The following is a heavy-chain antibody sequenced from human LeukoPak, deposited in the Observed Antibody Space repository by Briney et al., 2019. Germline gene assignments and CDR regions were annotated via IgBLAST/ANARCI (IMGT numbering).Heavy chain of an antibody. J-gene: IGHJ4*02. V-gene: IGHV3-23*01. CDR3: AREVRPNDY. CDR1: GLTLRNFA. CDR2: ISISGDNT. D-gene: IGHD6-25*01. Sequence: GSLRLSCAASGLTLRNFAMSWVRQAPGKGLEWVSSISISGDNTHYADSVKGRFTISRDNSKNTLYLQMNSLRAEDTAVYYCAREVRPNDYWGQGTLVTVSS.